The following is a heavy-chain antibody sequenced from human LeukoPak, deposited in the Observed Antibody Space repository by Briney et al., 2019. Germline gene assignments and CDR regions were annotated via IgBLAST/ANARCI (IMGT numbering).Heavy chain of an antibody. Sequence: SETLSLTCAVSGGSISSSNWWSWVRQPPGKGLEWIGEIYHSGSTNYNPSLKSRVTISVDKSKNQFSLKLSSVTAADTAVYYCARGGRIAVAAPYDAFDIWGQGTMVTVSS. V-gene: IGHV4-4*02. J-gene: IGHJ3*02. CDR2: IYHSGST. CDR1: GGSISSSNW. CDR3: ARGGRIAVAAPYDAFDI. D-gene: IGHD6-19*01.